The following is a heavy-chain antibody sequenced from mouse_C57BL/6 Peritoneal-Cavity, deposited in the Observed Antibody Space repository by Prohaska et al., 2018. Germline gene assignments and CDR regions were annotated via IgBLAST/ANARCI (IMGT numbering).Heavy chain of an antibody. CDR1: GFTFSGFW. Sequence: EVQLLETGGGLVQPGGSRGLSCEGSGFTFSGFWMSWVRQTPGKTLEWIGDINSDGSAINYAPSIKDRFTIFRDNDKSTLYLQMSNVRSEDTATYFCMRYGNYWYVDVWGTGTTDTVTS. J-gene: IGHJ1*03. CDR3: MRYGNYWYVDV. D-gene: IGHD2-1*01. V-gene: IGHV11-2*01. CDR2: INSDGSAI.